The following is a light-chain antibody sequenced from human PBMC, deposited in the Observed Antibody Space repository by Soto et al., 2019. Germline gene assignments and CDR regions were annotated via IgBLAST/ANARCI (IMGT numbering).Light chain of an antibody. J-gene: IGLJ2*01. CDR2: EVS. V-gene: IGLV2-8*01. CDR1: SSYVGGYNF. CDR3: SSYAGSNIVV. Sequence: QSALTQPPSASGSPGQSVTISCTGTSSYVGGYNFVSWCQQHPGKAPKLMIYEVSERPSGVPDRFSGSKSGNTASLTVSGLQAEGEADYYCSSYAGSNIVVFGGGTKLTVL.